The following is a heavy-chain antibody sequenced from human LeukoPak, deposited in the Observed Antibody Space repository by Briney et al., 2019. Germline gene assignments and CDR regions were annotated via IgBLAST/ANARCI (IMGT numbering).Heavy chain of an antibody. J-gene: IGHJ6*03. CDR2: IYYSGST. Sequence: SETLSLTCTVPGGSISSDYWSWIRQPPGRGLEWIGYIYYSGSTNHNPSLKSRVTISVDTSKNQFSLKLSSMTAADTAVYYCARGQDIASYWGYYYMDVWGKGTTVTVSS. D-gene: IGHD5/OR15-5a*01. V-gene: IGHV4-59*01. CDR3: ARGQDIASYWGYYYMDV. CDR1: GGSISSDY.